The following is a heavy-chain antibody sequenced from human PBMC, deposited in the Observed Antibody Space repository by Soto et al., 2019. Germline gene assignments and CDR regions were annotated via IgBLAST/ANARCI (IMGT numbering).Heavy chain of an antibody. V-gene: IGHV3-30*03. Sequence: QVQLVESGGGVVQPGRSLRLSCAASGFTFSGYGMHWVRQAPGKGLEWVTLISYDGSDKDYADSVKGRFTISRDNSKNTLYLQMNGLRAEDTAVYYCVRTDMYGSYDYWGLGTLVTVPS. CDR2: ISYDGSDK. CDR1: GFTFSGYG. D-gene: IGHD1-26*01. J-gene: IGHJ4*02. CDR3: VRTDMYGSYDY.